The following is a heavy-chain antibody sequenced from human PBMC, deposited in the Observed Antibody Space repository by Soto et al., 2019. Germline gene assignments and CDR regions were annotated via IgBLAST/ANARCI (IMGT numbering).Heavy chain of an antibody. Sequence: PSETLSLTCAVYGGSFSGYYWSWIRQPPGKGLEWIGEINHSGSTNYNPSLKSRVTISVDTSKNQFSLKLSSVTAADTAVYYCARVSSPRVRGVMSARSPLGYYYGMDVWGQGTTVTVSS. D-gene: IGHD3-10*01. CDR1: GGSFSGYY. CDR2: INHSGST. CDR3: ARVSSPRVRGVMSARSPLGYYYGMDV. V-gene: IGHV4-34*01. J-gene: IGHJ6*02.